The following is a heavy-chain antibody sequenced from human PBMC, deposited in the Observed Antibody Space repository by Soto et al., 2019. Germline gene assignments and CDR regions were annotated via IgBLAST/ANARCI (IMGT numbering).Heavy chain of an antibody. Sequence: SETLSLTCAVYGGSFSGYYWSWIRQPPGKGLEWIGEINHSGSTNYNPSLKSRVTISVDTSKNQFSLKLSSVTAADTAAYYCASLNGDPGTLQYWGKGSLVRVSS. CDR3: ASLNGDPGTLQY. J-gene: IGHJ4*02. CDR2: INHSGST. D-gene: IGHD3-10*01. CDR1: GGSFSGYY. V-gene: IGHV4-34*01.